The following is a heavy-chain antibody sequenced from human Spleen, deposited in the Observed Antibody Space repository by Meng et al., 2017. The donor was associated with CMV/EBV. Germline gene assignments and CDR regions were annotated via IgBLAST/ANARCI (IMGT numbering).Heavy chain of an antibody. J-gene: IGHJ4*02. Sequence: TNGVGVGWIRPPPGKALEWLAVTYWNDDKRYSSSLKSRITISKDTSKNQVVLRMTDMDPLDTGTYYCAHRRQYYDFWSGSYPDYFDFWGQGILVTVSS. D-gene: IGHD3-3*01. CDR3: AHRRQYYDFWSGSYPDYFDF. CDR2: TYWNDDK. V-gene: IGHV2-5*01. CDR1: TNGVG.